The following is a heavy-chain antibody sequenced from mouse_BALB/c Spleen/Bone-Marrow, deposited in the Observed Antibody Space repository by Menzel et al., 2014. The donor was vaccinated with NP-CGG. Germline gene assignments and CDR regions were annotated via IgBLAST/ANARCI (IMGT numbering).Heavy chain of an antibody. CDR2: INPNNGGT. CDR1: GYTFTEYT. Sequence: EVKLVESGPEVVKPGASVKISCKTSGYTFTEYTMHWVKQSHGKSLEWIGGINPNNGGTTYNQKFKGKATLTVDKSSSTAYMELRSLTSEDSAVYYCARSYGYERSWLAYWGQGTLVTVSA. V-gene: IGHV1-18*01. J-gene: IGHJ3*01. CDR3: ARSYGYERSWLAY. D-gene: IGHD2-2*01.